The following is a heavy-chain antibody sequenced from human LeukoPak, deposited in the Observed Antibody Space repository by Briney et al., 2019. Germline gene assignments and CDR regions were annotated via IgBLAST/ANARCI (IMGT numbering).Heavy chain of an antibody. J-gene: IGHJ4*02. CDR2: ISSNGGST. V-gene: IGHV3-64D*06. D-gene: IGHD3-9*01. CDR3: VKDRMGALTGYYIH. CDR1: GFTFSSYA. Sequence: RGSLRLSCSASGFTFSSYAMHWVRQAPGEGLEYVSAISSNGGSTYYADSVKGRFTISRDNSKNTLYLQMSSLRAEDTAVYYCVKDRMGALTGYYIHWGQGTLVTVSS.